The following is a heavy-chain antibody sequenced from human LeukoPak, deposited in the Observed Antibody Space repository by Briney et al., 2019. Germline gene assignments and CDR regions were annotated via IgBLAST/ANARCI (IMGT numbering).Heavy chain of an antibody. D-gene: IGHD6-13*01. CDR2: MSYDGSNK. CDR1: GFTFSSHA. Sequence: PGGSLRLSCAASGFTFSSHAMHWVRQAPGKGLEWVAVMSYDGSNKYYADSVKGRFTISRDNSKNTLFLQMNSLRAEDTAVYYCAKDLRRSGQQPTDAFDIWGQGTMVTVSS. J-gene: IGHJ3*02. CDR3: AKDLRRSGQQPTDAFDI. V-gene: IGHV3-30*18.